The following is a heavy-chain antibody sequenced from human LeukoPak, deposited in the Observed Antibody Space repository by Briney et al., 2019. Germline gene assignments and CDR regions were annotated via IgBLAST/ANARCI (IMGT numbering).Heavy chain of an antibody. J-gene: IGHJ4*02. CDR3: ARRISPAAGTDS. Sequence: PSETLSLTCTVSGDSISSYYWSWIRQPPGKGLEWIGYIYYSGSTNYNPSLKSRVTISVDTSKNQFSLKLSSVTAADTAMYYCARRISPAAGTDSWGQGTLVTVSS. CDR1: GDSISSYY. V-gene: IGHV4-59*08. CDR2: IYYSGST. D-gene: IGHD6-13*01.